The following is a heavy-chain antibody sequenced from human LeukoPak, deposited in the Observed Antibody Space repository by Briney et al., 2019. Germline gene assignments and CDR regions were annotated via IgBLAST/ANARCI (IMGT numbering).Heavy chain of an antibody. D-gene: IGHD2-15*01. CDR1: GGTFISYA. CDR3: ARALLGYCSGGSCYSGGFDY. CDR2: IIPIFGTA. J-gene: IGHJ4*02. V-gene: IGHV1-69*13. Sequence: SVKVSCKASGGTFISYAISWVRQAPGQGLEWMGGIIPIFGTANYAQKFQGRVTITADESTSTAYMELSSLRSEDTAVYHCARALLGYCSGGSCYSGGFDYWGQGTLVTVSS.